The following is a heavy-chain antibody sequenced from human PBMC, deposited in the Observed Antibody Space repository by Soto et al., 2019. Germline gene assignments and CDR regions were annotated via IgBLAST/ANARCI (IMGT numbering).Heavy chain of an antibody. V-gene: IGHV3-7*01. D-gene: IGHD3-22*01. CDR1: GFTFSSYW. CDR2: IKQDGSEK. CDR3: ARGGRYYDSSGYSNDAFDI. Sequence: VGSLRLSCAASGFTFSSYWMSWVRQAPGKGLEWVANIKQDGSEKYYVDSVKGRFTISRDNAKNSLYLQMNSLRAEDTAVYYCARGGRYYDSSGYSNDAFDIWGQGTMVTVSS. J-gene: IGHJ3*02.